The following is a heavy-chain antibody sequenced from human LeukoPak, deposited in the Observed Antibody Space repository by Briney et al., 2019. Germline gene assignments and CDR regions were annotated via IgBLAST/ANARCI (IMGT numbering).Heavy chain of an antibody. D-gene: IGHD3-9*01. J-gene: IGHJ5*02. CDR3: ARAVLRYAIDP. V-gene: IGHV3-11*04. CDR2: ISSSGSTI. Sequence: GGSLRLSCAASGFTFSDYYMSWIRQAPGKGLEWVSYISSSGSTIHYADSVKGRFTISRDNAKNSLYLQMNSLRAEDTAVYYCARAVLRYAIDPWGQGTLVTVSS. CDR1: GFTFSDYY.